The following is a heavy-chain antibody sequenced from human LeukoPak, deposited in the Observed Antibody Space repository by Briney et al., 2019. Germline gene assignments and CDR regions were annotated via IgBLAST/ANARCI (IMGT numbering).Heavy chain of an antibody. CDR3: ARERRDGYNLRVFDY. V-gene: IGHV3-21*01. D-gene: IGHD5-24*01. Sequence: GGSLRLSCAASGFTFSSYSMNWVRQAPGKGLEWVSSISSSSSYIYYADSVKGRFTISRDNAKNSLYLQMNSLRAEDTAVYYCARERRDGYNLRVFDYWGQGTLVTVSS. CDR1: GFTFSSYS. J-gene: IGHJ4*02. CDR2: ISSSSSYI.